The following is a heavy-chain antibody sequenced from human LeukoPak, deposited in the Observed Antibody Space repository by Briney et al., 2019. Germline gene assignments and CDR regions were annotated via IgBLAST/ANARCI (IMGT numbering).Heavy chain of an antibody. D-gene: IGHD3-3*01. CDR3: AKSVAIYFYYGLDV. CDR2: ISGSGGST. J-gene: IGHJ6*02. Sequence: GGSLRLSCAASGFTFSSYAMSWVRQAPGKGLEWVSAISGSGGSTYYADSVKGRFTISRDNPKNTLYLQMNSLRAEDTAVYYCAKSVAIYFYYGLDVWGQGTTVTVSS. CDR1: GFTFSSYA. V-gene: IGHV3-23*01.